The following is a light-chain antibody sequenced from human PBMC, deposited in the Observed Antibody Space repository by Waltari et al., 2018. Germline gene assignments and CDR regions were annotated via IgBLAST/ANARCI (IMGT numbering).Light chain of an antibody. J-gene: IGKJ2*01. CDR2: AAS. V-gene: IGKV1-39*01. Sequence: DIQMTQSPSSLSASVGDSVTITCRASETISSYLNWYQQKPGRAPNLLIYAASRLQCGVPSRFSGSGSGTDFTLTSSSLQPADFATYYCQQSYTIPRTFGQGTTLEIK. CDR1: ETISSY. CDR3: QQSYTIPRT.